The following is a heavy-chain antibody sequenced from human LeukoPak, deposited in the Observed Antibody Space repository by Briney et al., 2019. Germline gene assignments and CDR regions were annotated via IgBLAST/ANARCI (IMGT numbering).Heavy chain of an antibody. D-gene: IGHD1-14*01. CDR3: ARLGPRQVYDY. V-gene: IGHV3-7*05. J-gene: IGHJ4*02. CDR2: IKQDGSQI. CDR1: GFTVNNAW. Sequence: GGSLRLSCAAFGFTVNNAWMSWVRQAPGKGLQWVANIKQDGSQIYYVDSVKGRFTISRDNAKNSLYLQMNSLRSEDTAVYYCARLGPRQVYDYWGQGTLVTVSS.